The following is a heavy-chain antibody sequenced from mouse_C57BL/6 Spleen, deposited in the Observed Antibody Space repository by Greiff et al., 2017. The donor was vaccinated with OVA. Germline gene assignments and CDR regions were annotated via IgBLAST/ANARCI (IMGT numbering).Heavy chain of an antibody. D-gene: IGHD2-2*01. J-gene: IGHJ4*01. CDR2: INPNNGGT. V-gene: IGHV1-26*01. CDR1: GYTFTDYY. CDR3: ARGTSNSLYYGYDGDYAMDY. Sequence: VQLQQSGPELVKPGASVKISCKASGYTFTDYYMNWVKQSHGKSLEWIGDINPNNGGTSYNQKFKGKATLTVDKSSSTAYMELRSLTSEDSAVYYCARGTSNSLYYGYDGDYAMDYWGQGTSVTVSS.